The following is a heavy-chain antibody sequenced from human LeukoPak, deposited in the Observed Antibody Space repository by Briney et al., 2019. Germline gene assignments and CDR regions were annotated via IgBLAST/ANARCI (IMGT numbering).Heavy chain of an antibody. D-gene: IGHD6-13*01. V-gene: IGHV4-4*02. CDR1: DGSISSGNW. Sequence: SGTLSLTCAVSDGSISSGNWWSWVRQPPGKGLQWIGEIFHSGSTNYNPSLKSRVTISVDNSKNQLSLTLTSVTAADTAVYYCARQTGIAAADIWGQGTMVTVSS. J-gene: IGHJ3*02. CDR3: ARQTGIAAADI. CDR2: IFHSGST.